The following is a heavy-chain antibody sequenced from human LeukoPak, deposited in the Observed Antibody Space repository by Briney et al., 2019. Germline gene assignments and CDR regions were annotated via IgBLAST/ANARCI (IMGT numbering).Heavy chain of an antibody. J-gene: IGHJ4*02. CDR2: INHSGST. D-gene: IGHD6-13*01. V-gene: IGHV4-34*01. CDR1: GGSFSGYY. Sequence: SETLSLTCAVYGGSFSGYYWSWIRQPPGKGLEWIGEINHSGSTNYNPSLKSRVTISVDTSKNQFSLKLSSVTAADTAVYYCARGQWYSRSYADYWGQGTLVTVSS. CDR3: ARGQWYSRSYADY.